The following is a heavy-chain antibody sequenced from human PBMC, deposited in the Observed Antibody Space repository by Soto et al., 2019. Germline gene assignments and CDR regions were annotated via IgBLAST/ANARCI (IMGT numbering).Heavy chain of an antibody. Sequence: PSETLSLTCTVSGGSISSGGYYWSWIRQHPGKGLEWIGYIYYSGSSNYNPSLKSRVSISVDTSKNQFSLKLSSVTAADTAVYYCARHSSSWPIFDYWGQGTLVTVSS. CDR2: IYYSGSS. D-gene: IGHD6-13*01. CDR3: ARHSSSWPIFDY. V-gene: IGHV4-61*08. J-gene: IGHJ4*02. CDR1: GGSISSGGYY.